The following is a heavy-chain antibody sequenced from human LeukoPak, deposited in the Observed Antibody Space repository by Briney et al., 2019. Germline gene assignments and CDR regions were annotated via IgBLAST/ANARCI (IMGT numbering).Heavy chain of an antibody. D-gene: IGHD3-10*01. Sequence: GGSLRLSCATSGFTVSSNCMGWVRQAPGKGLEWVSAISGSGGSTYYADSVKGRFTISRDNSKNTLYLQMNSLRAEDTAVYYCAMVRGVYAPFDIWGQGTMVTVSS. J-gene: IGHJ3*02. CDR3: AMVRGVYAPFDI. CDR2: ISGSGGST. CDR1: GFTVSSNC. V-gene: IGHV3-23*01.